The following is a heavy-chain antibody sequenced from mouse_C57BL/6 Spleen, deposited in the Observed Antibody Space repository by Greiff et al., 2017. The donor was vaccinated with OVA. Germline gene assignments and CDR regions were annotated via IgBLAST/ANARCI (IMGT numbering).Heavy chain of an antibody. D-gene: IGHD1-1*01. V-gene: IGHV14-4*01. Sequence: VHVKQSGAELVRPGASVKLSCTASGFNIKDDYMHWVKQRPEQGLEWIGWIDPENGDTEYASKFQGKATITADTSSNTAYLQLSSLTSEDTAVYYCTNPYYYGSTAWFAYWGQGTLVTVSA. CDR3: TNPYYYGSTAWFAY. CDR2: IDPENGDT. J-gene: IGHJ3*01. CDR1: GFNIKDDY.